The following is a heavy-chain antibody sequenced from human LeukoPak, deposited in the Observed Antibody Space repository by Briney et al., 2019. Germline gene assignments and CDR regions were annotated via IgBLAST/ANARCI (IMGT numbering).Heavy chain of an antibody. CDR2: ISGSSLYI. CDR3: ARDPPYYDNSGYYYDY. V-gene: IGHV3-21*01. CDR1: GFTFSPYS. Sequence: GGSLRLSCAASGFTFSPYSMNWVRQAAGKGLEWVSSISGSSLYIYYADSVKGRFTISRDNAKNSLYLQMNSLRAEDTAVYYCARDPPYYDNSGYYYDYWGQGPLVTVSS. J-gene: IGHJ4*02. D-gene: IGHD3-22*01.